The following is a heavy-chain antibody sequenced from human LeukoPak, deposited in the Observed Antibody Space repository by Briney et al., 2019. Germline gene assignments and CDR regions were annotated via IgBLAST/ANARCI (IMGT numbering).Heavy chain of an antibody. CDR1: GGSISSYY. J-gene: IGHJ3*02. CDR3: ASGYYYDSSGYYYLDAFDI. Sequence: SETLSLACTVSGGSISSYYWSWIRQPPGKGLEWIGYIYYSGSTNYNPSLKSRVTISVDTSKNQFSLKLSSVTAADTAVYYCASGYYYDSSGYYYLDAFDIWGQGTMVTVSS. D-gene: IGHD3-22*01. CDR2: IYYSGST. V-gene: IGHV4-59*01.